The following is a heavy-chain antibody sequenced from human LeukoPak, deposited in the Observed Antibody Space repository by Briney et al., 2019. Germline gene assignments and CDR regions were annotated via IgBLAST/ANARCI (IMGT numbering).Heavy chain of an antibody. V-gene: IGHV3-30*18. D-gene: IGHD2-15*01. J-gene: IGHJ4*02. CDR3: AKDYCRDGNCPFPFLDS. CDR2: ISYDGSNK. CDR1: GFTFSSYG. Sequence: GGSLRLSCAASGFTFSSYGMHWVRQAPGKGLEWVAVISYDGSNKYYADSVKGRFVLSRDNSKNTVYMQMSSLRAEDTATYYCAKDYCRDGNCPFPFLDSWGQGTQVTVSS.